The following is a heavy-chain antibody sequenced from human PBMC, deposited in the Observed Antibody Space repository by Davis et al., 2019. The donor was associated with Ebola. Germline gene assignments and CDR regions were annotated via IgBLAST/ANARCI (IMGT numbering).Heavy chain of an antibody. CDR2: INAGSGNT. V-gene: IGHV1-3*01. CDR1: GYTFTSYA. J-gene: IGHJ6*02. Sequence: ASVKVSCKASGYTFTSYAMHWVRQAPGQRLEWMGWINAGSGNTKYSQKFQGRVTITRDTSASTAYMELSSLRSEDTAVYYCAGGYCSGGSCYYYGMDVWGQGTTVTVSS. D-gene: IGHD2-15*01. CDR3: AGGYCSGGSCYYYGMDV.